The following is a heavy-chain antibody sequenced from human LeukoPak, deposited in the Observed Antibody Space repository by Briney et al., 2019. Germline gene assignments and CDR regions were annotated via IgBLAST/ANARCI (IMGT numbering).Heavy chain of an antibody. CDR3: ATSPQGVRLWGGINWFDP. J-gene: IGHJ5*02. CDR2: IYYSGST. CDR1: GGSISSYY. V-gene: IGHV4-59*01. Sequence: SETLSLTCTVSGGSISSYYWSWIRQPPGKGLEWIGYIYYSGSTNYNPSLKSRVTISVDTSKNQFSLKLSSVTAADTAVYYCATSPQGVRLWGGINWFDPWGQGTLVTVSS. D-gene: IGHD7-27*01.